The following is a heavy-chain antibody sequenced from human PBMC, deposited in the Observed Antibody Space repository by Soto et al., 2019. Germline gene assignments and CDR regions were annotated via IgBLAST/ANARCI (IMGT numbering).Heavy chain of an antibody. V-gene: IGHV4-31*03. CDR2: ISSSGNT. Sequence: QVQLQESGPGLVKPSQTLSLTCTVSGVSVNSGGYYWSWIRQFPGKGLEWIGYISSSGNTLYKSSLRSRVSISADTSKNLFSLKVNSLTAADTAVYFCAGESEFWSGYLAGTVWGQGTTVIVSS. CDR1: GVSVNSGGYY. J-gene: IGHJ6*02. D-gene: IGHD3-3*01. CDR3: AGESEFWSGYLAGTV.